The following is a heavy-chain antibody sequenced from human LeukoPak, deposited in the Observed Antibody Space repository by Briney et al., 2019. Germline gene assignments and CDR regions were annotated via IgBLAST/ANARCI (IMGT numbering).Heavy chain of an antibody. V-gene: IGHV1-3*01. CDR2: INAGNGNT. D-gene: IGHD3-22*01. CDR3: ARYIYYDSSGYHNWFDP. CDR1: GYTFTSYA. Sequence: ASVKVSCKASGYTFTSYAMHWVRQAPGQRLEWMGWINAGNGNTKYSQKFQGRVTITADESTSTAYMELSSLRSEDTAVYYCARYIYYDSSGYHNWFDPWGQGTLVTVSS. J-gene: IGHJ5*02.